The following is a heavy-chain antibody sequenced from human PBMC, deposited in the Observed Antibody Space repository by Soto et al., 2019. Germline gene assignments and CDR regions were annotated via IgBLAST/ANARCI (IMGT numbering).Heavy chain of an antibody. Sequence: ASVKVSCKASGYTFTSYGISWVRQAPGQGLEWMGWISAYSANTNYAQKLQGRVTMITDTSTSTAYMQLRSLRSDDTAVYYCARTPRGYSASLVDFDYWGQGTLVTVSS. CDR1: GYTFTSYG. J-gene: IGHJ4*02. V-gene: IGHV1-18*01. CDR3: ARTPRGYSASLVDFDY. D-gene: IGHD5-12*01. CDR2: ISAYSANT.